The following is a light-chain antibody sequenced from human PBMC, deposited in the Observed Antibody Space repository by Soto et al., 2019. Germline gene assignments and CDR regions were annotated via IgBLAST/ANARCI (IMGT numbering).Light chain of an antibody. CDR3: SSYKNSLFV. CDR1: ISDVGGYNY. J-gene: IGLJ1*01. CDR2: DVS. V-gene: IGLV2-14*03. Sequence: QSALTQPASVSGSPGQSITISCAGTISDVGGYNYVSWYQQHPGKAPKLIIYDVSDRPSGVSNRFSGSRSGNPASLTISGIQAEDEAEYYSSSYKNSLFVFGTGTKVTVL.